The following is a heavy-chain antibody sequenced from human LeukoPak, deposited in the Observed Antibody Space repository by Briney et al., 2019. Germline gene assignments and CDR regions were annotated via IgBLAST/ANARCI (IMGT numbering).Heavy chain of an antibody. CDR1: GFTFSDYY. Sequence: GGSLRLSCAASGFTFSDYYMSWIRQAPGKGLEWVSYISSSGSTIYYADSVKGRFTISRDNAKNSLYLQMNSLRAEDTAVYYCARGPPGITMVRGVSPYFGYWGQGTLVTVSS. CDR2: ISSSGSTI. CDR3: ARGPPGITMVRGVSPYFGY. V-gene: IGHV3-11*01. D-gene: IGHD3-10*01. J-gene: IGHJ4*02.